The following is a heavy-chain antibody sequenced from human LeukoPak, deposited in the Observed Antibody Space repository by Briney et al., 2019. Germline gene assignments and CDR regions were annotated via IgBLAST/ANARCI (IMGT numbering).Heavy chain of an antibody. V-gene: IGHV4-39*07. J-gene: IGHJ4*02. Sequence: PSETLSLTCTVFGGSISSSSYYWGWIRQPPGKGLEWIGSIYYSGTTYYKPSLKSRVTISVDTSKNQFSLKLSSVTAADTAVYYCARDFPEIRYSPYWGQGTLVTVSS. CDR1: GGSISSSSYY. D-gene: IGHD3-9*01. CDR2: IYYSGTT. CDR3: ARDFPEIRYSPY.